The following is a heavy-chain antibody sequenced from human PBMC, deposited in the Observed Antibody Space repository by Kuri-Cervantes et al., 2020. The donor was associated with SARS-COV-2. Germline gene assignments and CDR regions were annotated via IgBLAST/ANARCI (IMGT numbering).Heavy chain of an antibody. CDR1: GFSLSRYT. CDR2: ISGSGSYI. J-gene: IGHJ6*03. D-gene: IGHD4-11*01. Sequence: GESLKISCAASGFSLSRYTMNWVRQAPGKALEWVSSISGSGSYIYYADSVKGRFTISRDNAKNSLYLQMNSLRAEDTAVYYCAREGHDYSNLRTPYYYYYYMDVWGKGTTVTVSS. CDR3: AREGHDYSNLRTPYYYYYYMDV. V-gene: IGHV3-21*01.